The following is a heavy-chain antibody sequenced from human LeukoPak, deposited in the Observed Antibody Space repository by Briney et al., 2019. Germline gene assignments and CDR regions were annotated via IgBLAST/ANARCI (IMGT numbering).Heavy chain of an antibody. CDR1: GYSFTSYW. D-gene: IGHD3-10*01. CDR2: IYPGDSDI. V-gene: IGHV5-51*01. Sequence: GESLKISCKGSGYSFTSYWIGWVRQIPGKGLEWMGIIYPGDSDIRFNPSFQGQVTFSADKSISTAYLQLSSLEASDTAMYYCARHRGYDGFDIWGQGTMVTVSS. J-gene: IGHJ3*02. CDR3: ARHRGYDGFDI.